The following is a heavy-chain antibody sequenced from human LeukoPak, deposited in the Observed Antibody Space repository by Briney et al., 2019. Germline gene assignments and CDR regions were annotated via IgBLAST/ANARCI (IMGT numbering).Heavy chain of an antibody. CDR3: ARGWGSGYCSGGSCPPPASWFDP. Sequence: ASVKISCKVSGYTFTDYYMHWVQQAPGKGLEWMGLVDPEDGETIYAEKFQGSGTITADTSTDTAYMELSSLRSEDTAVYYCARGWGSGYCSGGSCPPPASWFDPWGQGTLVTVSS. J-gene: IGHJ5*02. D-gene: IGHD2-15*01. V-gene: IGHV1-69-2*01. CDR2: VDPEDGET. CDR1: GYTFTDYY.